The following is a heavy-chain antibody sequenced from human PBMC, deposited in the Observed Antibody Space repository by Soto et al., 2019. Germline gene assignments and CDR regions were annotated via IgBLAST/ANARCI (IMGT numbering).Heavy chain of an antibody. D-gene: IGHD3-22*01. CDR2: IYSGGST. CDR1: GFTVSSNY. CDR3: ARDRVESGYPEYFQH. Sequence: EVQLVESGGGLIQPGGSLRLSCAASGFTVSSNYISWARQAPGKGLEWVSVIYSGGSTYYADSVKGRFTISRDNSKNTLYLQMNSLRAEDTAVYYCARDRVESGYPEYFQHWGQGTLVTVSS. V-gene: IGHV3-53*01. J-gene: IGHJ1*01.